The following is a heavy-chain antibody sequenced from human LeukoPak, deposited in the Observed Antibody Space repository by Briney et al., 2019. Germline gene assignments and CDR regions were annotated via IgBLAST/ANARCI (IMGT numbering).Heavy chain of an antibody. CDR3: AKSKYSSSAGVVDY. Sequence: ASVKVSCKASGYTFTSYGISWVRQAPGQGLEWMGWISAYNGNTNYAQKLQGRVTMTTDTSTSTAYMELRSLRSDDTAVYYCAKSKYSSSAGVVDYWGQGTLVTVSS. CDR1: GYTFTSYG. V-gene: IGHV1-18*01. CDR2: ISAYNGNT. D-gene: IGHD6-6*01. J-gene: IGHJ4*02.